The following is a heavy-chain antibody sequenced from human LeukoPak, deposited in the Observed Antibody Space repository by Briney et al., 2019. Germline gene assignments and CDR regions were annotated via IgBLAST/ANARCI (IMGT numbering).Heavy chain of an antibody. J-gene: IGHJ3*02. Sequence: ASVKVSCKASGYTFTSYGISWVRQAPGQGLEWMGWISAYNGNTNYAQKLQGRVTMTTDTSTSTAYMELRSLRSDDTAVYYCAGRMEWKLREGEGAFDIWGQGTMVTVSS. CDR2: ISAYNGNT. D-gene: IGHD1-26*01. CDR3: AGRMEWKLREGEGAFDI. V-gene: IGHV1-18*01. CDR1: GYTFTSYG.